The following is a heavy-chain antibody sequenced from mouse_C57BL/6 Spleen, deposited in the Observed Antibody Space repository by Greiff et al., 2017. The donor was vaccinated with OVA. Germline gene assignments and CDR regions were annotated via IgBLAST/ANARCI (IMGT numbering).Heavy chain of an antibody. J-gene: IGHJ3*01. CDR3: TTPHAGAWFAY. CDR2: IDPENGDT. V-gene: IGHV14-4*01. Sequence: EVQLQQSGAELVRPGASVKLSCTASGFNIKDDYMHWVKQRPEQGLEWIGWIDPENGDTEYASKFQGKATITADTSSNTAYLQLSSLTSEDTAVYYCTTPHAGAWFAYWGQGTLVTVSA. CDR1: GFNIKDDY.